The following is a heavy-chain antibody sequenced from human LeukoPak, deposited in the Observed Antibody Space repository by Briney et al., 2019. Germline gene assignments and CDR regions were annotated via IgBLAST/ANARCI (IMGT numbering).Heavy chain of an antibody. V-gene: IGHV3-21*01. D-gene: IGHD3-22*01. J-gene: IGHJ5*02. CDR1: GFTFSSYS. CDR2: ISSSSSYI. CDR3: ARTPDSSGYFHWFDP. Sequence: GGSLRLSRAASGFTFSSYSMNWVRQAPGNGLEWVSSISSSSSYIYYADSVKGRFTISRDNAQNSLYLQMNSLRAEDTAVYYCARTPDSSGYFHWFDPWGQGTLVTVSS.